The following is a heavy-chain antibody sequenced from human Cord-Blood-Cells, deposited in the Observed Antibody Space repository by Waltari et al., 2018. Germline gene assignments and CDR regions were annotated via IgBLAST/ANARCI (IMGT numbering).Heavy chain of an antibody. Sequence: QVQLQQWGAGLLKPSETMSLNCAVYGGSFSGYYWSWLRQPPGKGLEWIGEINHSGSTNYYPSLKCRVTISVDTSKNQFSLKLSSVTAADTAVYYCARLPYREEAFDIWGQGTMVTVSS. D-gene: IGHD4-4*01. V-gene: IGHV4-34*01. J-gene: IGHJ3*02. CDR1: GGSFSGYY. CDR3: ARLPYREEAFDI. CDR2: INHSGST.